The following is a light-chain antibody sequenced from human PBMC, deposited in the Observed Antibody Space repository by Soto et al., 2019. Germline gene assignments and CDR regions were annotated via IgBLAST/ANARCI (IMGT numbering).Light chain of an antibody. CDR1: NIGSKS. Sequence: SYELTQPPSVSVAPGKTARITCGGNNIGSKSVNWYQQKPGQAPVLVIYYDSDRPSGIPERFSGSNSGNTATLTISRVDAGDEADYYCQVWDSSSDRGVFGGGTKLTVL. J-gene: IGLJ2*01. CDR3: QVWDSSSDRGV. CDR2: YDS. V-gene: IGLV3-21*04.